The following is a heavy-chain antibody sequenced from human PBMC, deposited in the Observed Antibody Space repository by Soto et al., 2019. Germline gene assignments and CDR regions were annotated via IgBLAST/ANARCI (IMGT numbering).Heavy chain of an antibody. Sequence: QITLKASGPTLVKPTQTLTLTCTFSGFSLSTSGVGVGWIRQPPGKALEWLALIYWDDDKRYSPSLKSRLTITKDTSKNQVVRTMTNMDPVDTATYYCAHRLATIFGVADSFDYWGQGTLVTVSS. V-gene: IGHV2-5*02. CDR2: IYWDDDK. CDR3: AHRLATIFGVADSFDY. J-gene: IGHJ4*02. D-gene: IGHD3-3*01. CDR1: GFSLSTSGVG.